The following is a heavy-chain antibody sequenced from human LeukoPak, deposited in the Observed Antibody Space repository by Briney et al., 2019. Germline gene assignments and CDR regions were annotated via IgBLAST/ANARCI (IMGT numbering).Heavy chain of an antibody. J-gene: IGHJ3*02. V-gene: IGHV3-15*01. CDR2: IKSKTDGGTT. Sequence: KPGGSLRLSCAASGSTFSNVWMNWVRQAPGKGLEWVGPIKSKTDGGTTNYAAPVKGTFTISRDDSKNTLYLQMNSLKTEDTAVYYCTTAVIRGLNAFDIWGRGTMVTVSS. D-gene: IGHD3-10*01. CDR3: TTAVIRGLNAFDI. CDR1: GSTFSNVW.